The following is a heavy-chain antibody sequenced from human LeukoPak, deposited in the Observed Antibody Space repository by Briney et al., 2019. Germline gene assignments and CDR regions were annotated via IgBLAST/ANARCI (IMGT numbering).Heavy chain of an antibody. CDR1: GFTFSSYS. Sequence: GGSLRLSCAASGFTFSSYSMNWVPQAPGKGLEWVSSISSSSSYIYYADSVKGRFTISRDNATNSLYLQMNSLRAEDTAVYYCARVQSSWYGNWFDPWGQGTLVTVSS. D-gene: IGHD6-13*01. CDR2: ISSSSSYI. V-gene: IGHV3-21*01. J-gene: IGHJ5*02. CDR3: ARVQSSWYGNWFDP.